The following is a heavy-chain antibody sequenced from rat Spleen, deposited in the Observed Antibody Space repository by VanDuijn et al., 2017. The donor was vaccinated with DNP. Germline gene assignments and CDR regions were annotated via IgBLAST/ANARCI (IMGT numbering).Heavy chain of an antibody. V-gene: IGHV5S13*01. D-gene: IGHD1-12*02. J-gene: IGHJ2*01. CDR2: ITNSGGST. Sequence: EVQLVESGGGLVQPGRSLKLSCAASGFTFSNYGMAWVRQAPTKGLEWVASITNSGGSTYYRDSVKGRFTISRDNAKSTLYLQMDSLTSEDTATYYCVRPDYYDGSYPHYWGQGVMVTVSS. CDR3: VRPDYYDGSYPHY. CDR1: GFTFSNYG.